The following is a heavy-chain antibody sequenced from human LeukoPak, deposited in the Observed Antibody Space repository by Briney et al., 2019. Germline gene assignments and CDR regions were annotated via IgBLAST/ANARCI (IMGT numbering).Heavy chain of an antibody. CDR1: GYTFTGYY. CDR2: INPNSGGT. D-gene: IGHD3-10*01. J-gene: IGHJ6*03. CDR3: ARAGSGWSDYYYYMDV. Sequence: GASVKVSCKASGYTFTGYYMHWVRQAPGQGLEWMGWINPNSGGTNYAQKFQGRVTMTRDTSISTAYMELSRLRSDDTAVYYCARAGSGWSDYYYYMDVWGKGTTVTASS. V-gene: IGHV1-2*02.